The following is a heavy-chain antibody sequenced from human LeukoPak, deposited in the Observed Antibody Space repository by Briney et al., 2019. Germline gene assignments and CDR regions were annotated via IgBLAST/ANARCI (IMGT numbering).Heavy chain of an antibody. J-gene: IGHJ6*02. Sequence: PSETLSLTCTVSGGSISSYYWSWIRQPPGKGLEWIGYIYYSGSTNYNPSLKSRVTISVDTSKNQFSLKLSSVTAADTAVYYCARDRVVIPYYYGMDVWGQGTTVTVSS. CDR1: GGSISSYY. CDR3: ARDRVVIPYYYGMDV. CDR2: IYYSGST. V-gene: IGHV4-59*01. D-gene: IGHD3-3*01.